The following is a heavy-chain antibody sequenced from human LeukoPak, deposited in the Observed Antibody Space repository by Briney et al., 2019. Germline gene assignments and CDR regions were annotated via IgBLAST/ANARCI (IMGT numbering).Heavy chain of an antibody. Sequence: GEALKISCKGSGYNFNTYWVAWVLQLPGTGVEWMGIIRPMSSDLRPSPSCQGTVTISADRSINTAYLQWRSLTASDADMYYCASRAFGTTVVPWYFSWGQGTQVTVSS. D-gene: IGHD3-10*01. CDR2: IRPMSSDL. CDR1: GYNFNTYW. V-gene: IGHV5-51*01. CDR3: ASRAFGTTVVPWYFS. J-gene: IGHJ5*02.